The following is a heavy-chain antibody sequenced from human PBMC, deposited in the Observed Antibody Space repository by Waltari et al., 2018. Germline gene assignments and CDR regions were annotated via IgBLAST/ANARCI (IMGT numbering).Heavy chain of an antibody. Sequence: QLQLQESGPGLVKPSETLSLTCTVSGGSISSSSYYWGWIRQPPGKGLEWIGSIYYSGGTYYNPSLKSRVTISVDTSKNQFSLKLSSVTAADTAVYYCASVSIAARRSTKYFQHWGQGTLVTVSS. CDR1: GGSISSSSYY. J-gene: IGHJ1*01. V-gene: IGHV4-39*07. CDR3: ASVSIAARRSTKYFQH. CDR2: IYYSGGT. D-gene: IGHD6-6*01.